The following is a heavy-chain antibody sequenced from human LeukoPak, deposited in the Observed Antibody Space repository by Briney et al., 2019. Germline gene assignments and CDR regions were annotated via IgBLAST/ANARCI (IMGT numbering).Heavy chain of an antibody. CDR2: ISSSGSV. V-gene: IGHV4-4*09. CDR3: ARIPLGYSGAYYFDY. Sequence: SETLSLTCTGSRGSISGSIRSYYWSWLRQPPGKGLERIGYISSSGSVNDNPSLRSRVTISVDTSKNQFFLNLSSVSAADTAVYYCARIPLGYSGAYYFDYWGQGTLVTVSP. D-gene: IGHD5-12*01. CDR1: RGSISGSIRSYY. J-gene: IGHJ4*02.